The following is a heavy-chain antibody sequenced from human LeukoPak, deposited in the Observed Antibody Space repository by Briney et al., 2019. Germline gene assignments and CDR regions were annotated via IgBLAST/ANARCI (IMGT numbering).Heavy chain of an antibody. Sequence: GGSLRLSCAASGFTFSSYTMNWVRQAPGKGLEWISSISVSGRNSHNAESVEGRFTISRDNAKNSLYLYMNSLRVDDTAVYYCLRGDSRDYWGQGTLVTVSS. CDR1: GFTFSSYT. CDR2: ISVSGRNS. D-gene: IGHD6-13*01. J-gene: IGHJ4*02. V-gene: IGHV3-21*01. CDR3: LRGDSRDY.